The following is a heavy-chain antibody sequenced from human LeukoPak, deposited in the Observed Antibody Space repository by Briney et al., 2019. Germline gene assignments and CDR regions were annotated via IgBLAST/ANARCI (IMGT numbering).Heavy chain of an antibody. CDR3: GREEGRNLKSSSVY. J-gene: IGHJ4*02. CDR2: IWYDGSKK. D-gene: IGHD3-10*01. Sequence: PGGSLRLSCAASGFTFTNYGMHWVRQAPGKGLEWLALIWYDGSKKYYADSVKGRFTISRDNSKDTLYLQMDSLRAEDTAVYYCGREEGRNLKSSSVYGGKETLVVVS. V-gene: IGHV3-33*01. CDR1: GFTFTNYG.